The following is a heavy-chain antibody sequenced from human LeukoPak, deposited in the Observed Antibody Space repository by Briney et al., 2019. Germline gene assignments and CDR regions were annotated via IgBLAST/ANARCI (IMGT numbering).Heavy chain of an antibody. CDR2: ISAYNGNT. J-gene: IGHJ4*02. V-gene: IGHV1-18*01. D-gene: IGHD3-22*01. CDR1: GYTFTSYG. CDR3: ARFRGTYYYDSSGYPLDY. Sequence: GASVKVSCKASGYTFTSYGISWGRQAPGQGLEWMGWISAYNGNTNYAQKLQGRVTMTTDTSTSTAYMELRSLRSDDTAVYYCARFRGTYYYDSSGYPLDYWGQGTLVTVSS.